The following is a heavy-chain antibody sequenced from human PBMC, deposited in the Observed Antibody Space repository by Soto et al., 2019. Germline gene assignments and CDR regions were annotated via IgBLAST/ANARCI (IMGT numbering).Heavy chain of an antibody. CDR3: VKRYSGYDDAFDF. D-gene: IGHD5-12*01. CDR2: IYHSGST. CDR1: GGSISSGGYS. J-gene: IGHJ3*01. Sequence: SETLSLTCAVSGGSISSGGYSWSWIRQPPGKGLEWIGYIYHSGSTYYNPSLKSRVTISVDRSKNQFSLNLSSVTAADTAVYYCVKRYSGYDDAFDFWAQGTMVTVSS. V-gene: IGHV4-30-2*01.